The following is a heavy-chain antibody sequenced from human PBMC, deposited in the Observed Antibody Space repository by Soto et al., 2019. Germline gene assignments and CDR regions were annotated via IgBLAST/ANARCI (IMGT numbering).Heavy chain of an antibody. CDR2: VAQSGYT. V-gene: IGHV4-4*02. CDR1: NGSMASSLG. J-gene: IGHJ4*02. Sequence: SETLSLTCTVSNGSMASSLGWSWVRQSPGKGLEWIGEVAQSGYTSYSPSLKSRLTISQDRSRNQFSLRLTSVTAADTAVYYCARNRYGGYDFDSWGQGTLVTVSS. CDR3: ARNRYGGYDFDS. D-gene: IGHD5-12*01.